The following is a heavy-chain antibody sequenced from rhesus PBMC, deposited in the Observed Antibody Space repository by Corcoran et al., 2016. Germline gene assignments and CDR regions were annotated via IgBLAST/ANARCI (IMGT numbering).Heavy chain of an antibody. J-gene: IGHJ4*01. CDR1: GFTFTPYE. CDR2: ISASGDAT. CDR3: THYQRGY. V-gene: IGHV3-100*02. Sequence: DVQLVESGGGLVKPGRSLRLSCVASGFTFTPYEMNWVRQAPGGGLEWVSVISASGDATYSADSVKGRFTISRDNAKNSLFLQMNSLRAEDTAVYYCTHYQRGYWGQGVLVTVSS. D-gene: IGHD4-11*01.